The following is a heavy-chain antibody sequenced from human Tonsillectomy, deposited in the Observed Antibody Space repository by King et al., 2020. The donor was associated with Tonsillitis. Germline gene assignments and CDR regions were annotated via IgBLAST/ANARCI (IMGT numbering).Heavy chain of an antibody. D-gene: IGHD3-10*01. CDR1: GYSFTSYW. J-gene: IGHJ6*02. Sequence: QLVQSGAEVKKPGESLKISCKGSGYSFTSYWIGWVRQMPGKGLQWMGIIYPGDSDTRYSPSFQGQVSISADKSISTAYLQWSSLKASDTAIYYCARRRLWFGELQYGMDVWGQGTTVTVSS. V-gene: IGHV5-51*01. CDR3: ARRRLWFGELQYGMDV. CDR2: IYPGDSDT.